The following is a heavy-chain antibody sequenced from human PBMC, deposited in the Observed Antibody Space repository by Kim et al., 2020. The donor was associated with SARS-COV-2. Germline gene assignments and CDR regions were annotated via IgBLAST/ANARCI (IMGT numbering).Heavy chain of an antibody. CDR2: IFYSGKT. J-gene: IGHJ6*01. V-gene: IGHV4-31*03. CDR3: ARGPRYSGYEWSDLHY. Sequence: SETLSLTCTVSVGSISRGDYYWSWIRQKSGKGLEWMGYIFYSGKTYYTPSLKSRITMSVDTSKNQFSLRLMSVTAADTAVYFCARGPRYSGYEWSDLHY. CDR1: VGSISRGDYY. D-gene: IGHD5-12*01.